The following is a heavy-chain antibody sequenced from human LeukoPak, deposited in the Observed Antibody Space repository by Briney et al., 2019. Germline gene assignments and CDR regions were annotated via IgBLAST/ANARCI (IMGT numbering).Heavy chain of an antibody. D-gene: IGHD2-8*02. J-gene: IGHJ6*02. CDR1: GFTFTSFG. CDR2: IWYDGSNK. Sequence: GGSLRLSCAASGFTFTSFGMHWVRQAPGKGLEWVAVIWYDGSNKYYADSVKGRFTISRDNSQNTLYLQGNNLRAEDTAVYCCARGRWDTGGLHGLDVWGQGTTVTVSS. CDR3: ARGRWDTGGLHGLDV. V-gene: IGHV3-33*01.